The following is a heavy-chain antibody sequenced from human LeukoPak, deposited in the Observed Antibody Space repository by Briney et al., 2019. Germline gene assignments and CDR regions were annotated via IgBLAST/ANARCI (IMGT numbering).Heavy chain of an antibody. Sequence: GGSLRLSCAASGFTFDDYAMHWVRQAPGKGLEWVSAISGSDGSTYYADSVKGRFTISRDNSKNTLYLQMNSLRAEDTAVYYCAKGYWIQLRFPWYFDLWGRGTLVTVSS. CDR2: ISGSDGST. CDR1: GFTFDDYA. CDR3: AKGYWIQLRFPWYFDL. J-gene: IGHJ2*01. D-gene: IGHD5-18*01. V-gene: IGHV3-23*01.